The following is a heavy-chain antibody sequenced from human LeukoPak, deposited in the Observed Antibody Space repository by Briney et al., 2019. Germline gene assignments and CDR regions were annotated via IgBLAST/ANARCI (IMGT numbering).Heavy chain of an antibody. CDR1: GFTFSTYW. CDR2: IKQDGRDK. CDR3: ARVLPVASRDY. Sequence: PGGSLRLSCAASGFTFSTYWMSWVRQAPGKGLEWGAKIKQDGRDKFYVDSVKGRFTISRDNAKNSMYLQMTSLRAEDTAIYYCARVLPVASRDYWGQGTLVTVSS. V-gene: IGHV3-7*01. J-gene: IGHJ4*02. D-gene: IGHD2-2*01.